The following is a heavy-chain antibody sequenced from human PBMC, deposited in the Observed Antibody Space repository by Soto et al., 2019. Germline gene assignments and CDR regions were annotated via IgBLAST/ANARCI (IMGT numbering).Heavy chain of an antibody. CDR1: GFIFSSYG. J-gene: IGHJ4*02. V-gene: IGHV3-33*01. CDR3: ARVRQGRGGYDSAFDY. Sequence: QVQLVESGGGVVQPWGSLRLSCAPSGFIFSSYGMHWVRQAPGKGLEWVAVIRYDGRNKFYTDSVKGRFTISRDNSKNPLYLEMNSLRAEDTARYYWARVRQGRGGYDSAFDYWGQGTLVTVSS. D-gene: IGHD5-12*01. CDR2: IRYDGRNK.